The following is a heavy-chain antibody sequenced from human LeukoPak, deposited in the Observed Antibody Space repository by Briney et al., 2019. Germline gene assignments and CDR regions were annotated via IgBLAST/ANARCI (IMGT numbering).Heavy chain of an antibody. CDR2: IIPILGIA. D-gene: IGHD6-25*01. V-gene: IGHV1-69*04. CDR1: GYTFISYG. CDR3: ARDQGLRSERYFDL. J-gene: IGHJ2*01. Sequence: ASVKVSCKASGYTFISYGISWVRQAPGQGLEWMGRIIPILGIANYAQKFQGRVTITADESTSTAYMELSSLRSEDTAVYYCARDQGLRSERYFDLWGRGTLVTVSS.